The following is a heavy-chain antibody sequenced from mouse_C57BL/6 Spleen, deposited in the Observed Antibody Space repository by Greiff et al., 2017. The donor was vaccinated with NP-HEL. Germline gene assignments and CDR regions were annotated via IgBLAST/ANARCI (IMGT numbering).Heavy chain of an antibody. CDR1: GYTFTDYY. D-gene: IGHD2-12*01. J-gene: IGHJ4*01. Sequence: EVQLQQSGPELVKPGASVKISCKASGYTFTDYYMNWVKQSHGKSLEWIGDINPNNGGTSYNQKFKGKATLTVDKSSSTAYMELRSLTSEDSAVYYCARGPTIPSSYAMDYWGQGTSVTVSS. CDR2: INPNNGGT. CDR3: ARGPTIPSSYAMDY. V-gene: IGHV1-26*01.